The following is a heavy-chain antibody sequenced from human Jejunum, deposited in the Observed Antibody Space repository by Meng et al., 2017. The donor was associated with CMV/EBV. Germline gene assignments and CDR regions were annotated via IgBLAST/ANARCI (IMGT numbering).Heavy chain of an antibody. Sequence: TFTTYAIHWVRQSPGQRLEWMGWINTGNGVTTYSQNFQGRVAITRDTSAGIAYMEMNSLRSEDTAVYYCARGGRYCSTTSCFGQLDPWGQGTLVTVSS. V-gene: IGHV1-3*04. CDR3: ARGGRYCSTTSCFGQLDP. CDR1: TFTTYA. CDR2: INTGNGVT. J-gene: IGHJ5*02. D-gene: IGHD2-2*01.